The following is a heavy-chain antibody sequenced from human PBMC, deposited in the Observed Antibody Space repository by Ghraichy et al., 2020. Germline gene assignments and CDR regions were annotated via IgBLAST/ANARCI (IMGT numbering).Heavy chain of an antibody. Sequence: SQTLSLTCVISGDSVSSKSAAWNWFRQSPSRGLEWLGRTYYRSKWNNDYAVSVRSRITINPDTSKNQFSLQLTSVTPEDTALYYCARGGNYDSVGYSRGFDYWGQGTLVTVSS. J-gene: IGHJ4*02. CDR2: TYYRSKWNN. CDR1: GDSVSSKSAA. CDR3: ARGGNYDSVGYSRGFDY. D-gene: IGHD3-22*01. V-gene: IGHV6-1*01.